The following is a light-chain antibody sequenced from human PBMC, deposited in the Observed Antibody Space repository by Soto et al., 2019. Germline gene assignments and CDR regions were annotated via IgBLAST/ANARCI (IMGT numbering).Light chain of an antibody. CDR1: QSVLYSSNNKNY. J-gene: IGKJ2*01. V-gene: IGKV4-1*01. Sequence: DIVMTQSPDSLAVSLGERATINCKSSQSVLYSSNNKNYLAWYQQKPGQPPKLLIYWASTREAGVPDRCSGSGSGTDFTLTISSLQAEDVAVYYCQQYYCTPLTFGQGTKLEIK. CDR3: QQYYCTPLT. CDR2: WAS.